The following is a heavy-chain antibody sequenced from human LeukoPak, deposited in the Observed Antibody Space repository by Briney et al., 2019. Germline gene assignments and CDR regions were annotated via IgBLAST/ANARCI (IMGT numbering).Heavy chain of an antibody. CDR3: ARAGSFRFDY. V-gene: IGHV3-74*01. CDR1: GFTFSTSW. D-gene: IGHD3-16*02. J-gene: IGHJ4*02. CDR2: INSDGSTI. Sequence: PGGSLRLSCAASGFTFSTSWVHWVRQAPGKGLVWVSRINSDGSTIDYADSVKGRFTISRDNAKNTLYLQMNSLRVEDTATYYCARAGSFRFDYWGQGTLVTVSP.